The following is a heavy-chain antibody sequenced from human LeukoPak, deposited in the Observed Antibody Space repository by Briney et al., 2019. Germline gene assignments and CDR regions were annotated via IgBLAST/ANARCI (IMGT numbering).Heavy chain of an antibody. J-gene: IGHJ2*01. D-gene: IGHD2-2*01. Sequence: PSETLSLTCTVSGGSIGKFYWRWIRQPPGKRLEWIGYVDYTGTTNYNPSLQSRVTISVDTSVNRFSLNLRSISAADTAVYFCARGASRGSLYWFFDLWGRGTLLTVSS. CDR3: ARGASRGSLYWFFDL. CDR2: VDYTGTT. V-gene: IGHV4-59*01. CDR1: GGSIGKFY.